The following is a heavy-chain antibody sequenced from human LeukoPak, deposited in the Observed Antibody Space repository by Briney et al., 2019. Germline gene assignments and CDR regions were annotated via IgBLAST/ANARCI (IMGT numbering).Heavy chain of an antibody. CDR1: GFTVRNNY. V-gene: IGHV3-66*01. CDR3: AKDYEPLVGVHRWGDWFDP. Sequence: GGSLRLSCAASGFTVRNNYMSWVRQAPGKGLEWVSLIYNGGSTYYADSVKGRFTISRDNSKNTLYLQMNSLRAEDTAVYYCAKDYEPLVGVHRWGDWFDPWGQGTLVTVSS. J-gene: IGHJ5*02. CDR2: IYNGGST. D-gene: IGHD1-26*01.